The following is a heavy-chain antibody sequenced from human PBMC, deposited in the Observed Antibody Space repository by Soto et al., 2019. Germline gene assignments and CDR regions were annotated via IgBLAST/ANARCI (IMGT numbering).Heavy chain of an antibody. D-gene: IGHD3-3*01. CDR3: AKLDFWSSTPDDH. Sequence: DVELLESGGGLVQPGGSLRLSCAAAGFNFNTFAMTWVRQAPGKGLEWVSYISGGGSTTYYADSVKGRFAISRDNFKNTLYLQMNNLGVEDTAIYYCAKLDFWSSTPDDHWGQGTLVTVSS. CDR2: ISGGGSTT. V-gene: IGHV3-23*01. CDR1: GFNFNTFA. J-gene: IGHJ4*02.